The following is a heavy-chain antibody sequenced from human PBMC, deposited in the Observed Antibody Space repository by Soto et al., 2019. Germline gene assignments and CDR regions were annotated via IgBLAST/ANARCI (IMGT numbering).Heavy chain of an antibody. J-gene: IGHJ4*02. CDR1: GFTVSNNY. CDR2: MYSSGGT. V-gene: IGHV3-53*02. CDR3: ARVPGHL. D-gene: IGHD3-10*01. Sequence: EVQLVEIGGGLIQPGGSLRLSCAASGFTVSNNYMSWVRQAPGKGLEWVSFMYSSGGTYYADSVKGRFTISRDSSKNTRYLKMDSLRVEDTAVYYCARVPGHLWGQGTLVTVSS.